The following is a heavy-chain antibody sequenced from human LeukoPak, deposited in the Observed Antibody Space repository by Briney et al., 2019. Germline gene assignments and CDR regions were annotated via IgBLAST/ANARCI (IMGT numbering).Heavy chain of an antibody. Sequence: GGSLRLSCSASGFTFSSYAMHWVRQAPGKGLEWVSAISGSGGSTYYADSVKGRFTISRDNSKNTLYLQMNSLRAEDTAVYYCAKDHCGGDCYLLTHFDYWGQGTLVTVSS. CDR1: GFTFSSYA. CDR3: AKDHCGGDCYLLTHFDY. J-gene: IGHJ4*02. V-gene: IGHV3-23*01. D-gene: IGHD2-21*02. CDR2: ISGSGGST.